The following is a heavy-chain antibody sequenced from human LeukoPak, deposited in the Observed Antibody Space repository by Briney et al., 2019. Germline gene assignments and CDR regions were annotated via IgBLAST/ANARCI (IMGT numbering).Heavy chain of an antibody. Sequence: GGSLRLSCAASGFTFSSYSMYWVRQAPGEGLEWVSYISGGSTISYADSVKGRFAISRDNAKNSLFLQMNSLRDEGTAVYYCARDRDYAFDIWGQGTLVTVSS. CDR2: ISGGSTI. CDR3: ARDRDYAFDI. CDR1: GFTFSSYS. J-gene: IGHJ3*02. V-gene: IGHV3-48*02.